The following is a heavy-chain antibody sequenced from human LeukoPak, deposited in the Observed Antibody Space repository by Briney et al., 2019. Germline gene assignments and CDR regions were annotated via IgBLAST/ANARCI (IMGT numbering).Heavy chain of an antibody. J-gene: IGHJ4*02. Sequence: SETLSLTCAVYGGSFSGYYWSWIRQPPGKGLEWIGEINHSGSTNYNPSLKSRVTISVDKAKNQFSLNLNSVTAADTAVYYCARVSPNTVTTLQYFDYWGQGTLVTVSS. D-gene: IGHD4-17*01. V-gene: IGHV4-34*01. CDR2: INHSGST. CDR3: ARVSPNTVTTLQYFDY. CDR1: GGSFSGYY.